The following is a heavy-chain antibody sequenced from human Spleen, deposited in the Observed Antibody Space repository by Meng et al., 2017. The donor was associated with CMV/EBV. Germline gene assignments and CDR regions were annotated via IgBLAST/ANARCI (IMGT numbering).Heavy chain of an antibody. CDR3: AKVGGLEYYASGTYYKLGYFDY. D-gene: IGHD3-10*01. V-gene: IGHV1-69*10. CDR1: YA. Sequence: YAIAGVRQAPGQGLEYLGGINPILDITNFAQKFQGRVTITADKSTNTAYMELSSLKSEDTAVYYCAKVGGLEYYASGTYYKLGYFDYWGQGTLVTVSS. CDR2: INPILDIT. J-gene: IGHJ4*02.